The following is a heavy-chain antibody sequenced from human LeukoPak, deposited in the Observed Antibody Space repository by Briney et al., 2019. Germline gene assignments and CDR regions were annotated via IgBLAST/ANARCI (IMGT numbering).Heavy chain of an antibody. J-gene: IGHJ3*02. D-gene: IGHD5-12*01. CDR2: IYSGGST. CDR1: GFTVSSNY. Sequence: GGSLRLSCAASGFTVSSNYMSWVRQAPGKGLEWVSVIYSGGSTYYADSVKGRFTTSRDNSKNTLYLQMNSLRAEDTAVYYCARDLVATSLDAFDIWGQGTMVTVSS. CDR3: ARDLVATSLDAFDI. V-gene: IGHV3-66*01.